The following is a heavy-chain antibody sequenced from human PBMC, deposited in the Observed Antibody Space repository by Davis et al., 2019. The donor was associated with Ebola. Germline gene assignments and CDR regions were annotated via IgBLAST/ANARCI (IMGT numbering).Heavy chain of an antibody. V-gene: IGHV6-1*01. CDR3: ARRRTGTAPGLDS. D-gene: IGHD1-7*01. CDR2: TYYRSKWST. CDR1: GDNVSSNTAA. Sequence: SETLSLTCAISGDNVSSNTAAWNWIRQSPSRGLEWLGRTYYRSKWSTDYAVSVKSRITINPDTSKNQFSLQLNSVTPEDTAVYYCARRRTGTAPGLDSWGQGTLVTVSP. J-gene: IGHJ4*02.